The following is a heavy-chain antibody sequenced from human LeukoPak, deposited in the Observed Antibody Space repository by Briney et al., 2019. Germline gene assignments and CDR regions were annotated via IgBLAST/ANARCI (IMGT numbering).Heavy chain of an antibody. CDR1: GGSVSSGSYY. Sequence: SETLSLTCTVSGGSVSSGSYYWSWIRQPPGKGLEWIGYIYYSGSTNYNPSLKSRVTISVDRSKNQFSLKLSSVTAADTAVYYCARAAAGTSIGDYFDYWGQGTLVTVSS. J-gene: IGHJ4*02. D-gene: IGHD6-13*01. CDR3: ARAAAGTSIGDYFDY. CDR2: IYYSGST. V-gene: IGHV4-61*01.